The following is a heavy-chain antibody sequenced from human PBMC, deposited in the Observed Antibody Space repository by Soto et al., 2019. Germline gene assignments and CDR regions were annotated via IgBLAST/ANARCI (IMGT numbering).Heavy chain of an antibody. Sequence: QVQLVQSGAEVKKPGSSVKVSCKASGGTFSSYAISWVRQAPGQGLEWMGGIIPIFGTANYAQKFQGRVTITADESTSTAYMELRSLRSEDTAVYYCARDDYYGSGSYGFYFDYWGQGTLVTVSS. CDR1: GGTFSSYA. J-gene: IGHJ4*02. CDR3: ARDDYYGSGSYGFYFDY. CDR2: IIPIFGTA. D-gene: IGHD3-10*01. V-gene: IGHV1-69*01.